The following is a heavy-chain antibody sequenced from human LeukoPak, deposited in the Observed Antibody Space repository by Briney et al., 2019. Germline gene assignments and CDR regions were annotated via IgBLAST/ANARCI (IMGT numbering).Heavy chain of an antibody. CDR3: ARRVVVAMRIPQTNWFDP. D-gene: IGHD2-21*01. Sequence: SETLSLTCAVSGYSISSGYYWGWIRQPPGKGLEWIGSIYHSGSTYYNPSLKSRVTISVDTSKNQFSLKLSSVTAADTAVYYCARRVVVAMRIPQTNWFDPWGQGTLVTVSS. J-gene: IGHJ5*02. CDR1: GYSISSGYY. V-gene: IGHV4-38-2*01. CDR2: IYHSGST.